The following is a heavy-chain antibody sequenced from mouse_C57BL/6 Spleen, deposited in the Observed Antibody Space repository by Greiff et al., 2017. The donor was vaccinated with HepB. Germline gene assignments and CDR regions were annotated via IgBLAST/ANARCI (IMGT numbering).Heavy chain of an antibody. Sequence: QVQLKESGAELVKPGASVKISCKASGYAFSSYWMNWVKQRPGKGLEWIGQIYPGDGDTNYNGKFKGKATLTADKSSSTAYMQLSSLTSEDSAVYFCAREGLRDAMDYWGQGTSVTVSS. D-gene: IGHD2-2*01. V-gene: IGHV1-80*01. CDR1: GYAFSSYW. CDR2: IYPGDGDT. J-gene: IGHJ4*01. CDR3: AREGLRDAMDY.